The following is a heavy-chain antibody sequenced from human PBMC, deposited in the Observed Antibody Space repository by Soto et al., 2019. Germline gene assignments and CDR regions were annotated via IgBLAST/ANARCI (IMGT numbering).Heavy chain of an antibody. CDR2: VFYTGFT. V-gene: IGHV4-39*01. CDR3: ASSQKGYNWNYFDH. Sequence: PSESLSLTSAVSGGSISSRYYYWGWLRQSPGRGPEWIGSVFYTGFTSYNPSLESRVSVSVDTSKNQFSLKVSAVTAADTAVYYCASSQKGYNWNYFDHWGQGALVTVSS. J-gene: IGHJ4*02. D-gene: IGHD1-20*01. CDR1: GGSISSRYYY.